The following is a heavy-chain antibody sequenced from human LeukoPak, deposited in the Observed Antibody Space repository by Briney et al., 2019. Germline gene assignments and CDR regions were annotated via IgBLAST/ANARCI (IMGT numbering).Heavy chain of an antibody. V-gene: IGHV3-7*01. CDR1: GFTFSSYW. D-gene: IGHD4-17*01. Sequence: GGSLRLSCAASGFTFSSYWMSWVRQAPGKGLEWVANIKQDGSEKYYVDSVKGRFTISRDNAKNSLYLQMNSQRAEDTAVYYCARAEHDYGDHFDYWGQGTLVTVSS. CDR2: IKQDGSEK. J-gene: IGHJ4*02. CDR3: ARAEHDYGDHFDY.